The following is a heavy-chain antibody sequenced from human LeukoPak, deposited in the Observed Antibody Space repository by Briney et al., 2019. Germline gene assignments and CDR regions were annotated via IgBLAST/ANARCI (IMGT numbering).Heavy chain of an antibody. CDR3: ARDPGYSYAQDF. J-gene: IGHJ4*02. V-gene: IGHV3-48*02. CDR2: ISWGSNVI. D-gene: IGHD5-18*01. Sequence: GGSLRLSCTASGFTFSSYSMNWVRQAPGKGPEWLSYISWGSNVIYYADSVKGRFTTSRDDAKNSLFLQMNSLTDEDTAVYYCARDPGYSYAQDFWGRGTLVTVS. CDR1: GFTFSSYS.